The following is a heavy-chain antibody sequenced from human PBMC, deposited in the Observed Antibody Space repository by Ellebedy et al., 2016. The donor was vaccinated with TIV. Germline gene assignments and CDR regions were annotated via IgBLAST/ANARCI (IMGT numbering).Heavy chain of an antibody. J-gene: IGHJ4*02. D-gene: IGHD1-1*01. V-gene: IGHV4-4*07. CDR2: IHSSGIT. Sequence: SETLSLXCTVSGGSITTNYWNWIRQVAGRGLEWVGRIHSSGITNYNPSLESRITMSVDTSKSQFSLTLNSVTAADTAVYYCARDTGLEGRGLCFDYWGQGALVTVSS. CDR3: ARDTGLEGRGLCFDY. CDR1: GGSITTNY.